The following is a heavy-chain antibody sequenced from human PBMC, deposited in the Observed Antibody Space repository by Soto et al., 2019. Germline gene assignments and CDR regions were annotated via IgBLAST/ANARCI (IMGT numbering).Heavy chain of an antibody. D-gene: IGHD2-2*01. CDR1: GFSLSTTAEG. J-gene: IGHJ4*02. Sequence: QITLKESGPTLVKPTQTLTLTCTFSGFSLSTTAEGVGWIRQPPGKALEWLALIYWDDDERYSPSLKSMLTITKDTSTNQVVLTMTNVDPVDTATYYCAHGSCSSADCYPNPYLDYWGQGILVTVSS. CDR3: AHGSCSSADCYPNPYLDY. V-gene: IGHV2-5*02. CDR2: IYWDDDE.